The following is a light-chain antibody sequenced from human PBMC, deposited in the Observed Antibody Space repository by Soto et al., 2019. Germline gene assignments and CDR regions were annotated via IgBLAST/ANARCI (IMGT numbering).Light chain of an antibody. V-gene: IGLV4-69*01. CDR3: QTWGTGTNYV. CDR2: LNSDGSH. J-gene: IGLJ1*01. CDR1: SGHSSYA. Sequence: QSVLTQSPSASASLGASVKLTCTLSSGHSSYAIAWHQQQPEKGPRYLMKLNSDGSHSKGDGIPDRFSGSSSGAERYLTISSLHSEDEADYYFQTWGTGTNYVFGTGTKVTVL.